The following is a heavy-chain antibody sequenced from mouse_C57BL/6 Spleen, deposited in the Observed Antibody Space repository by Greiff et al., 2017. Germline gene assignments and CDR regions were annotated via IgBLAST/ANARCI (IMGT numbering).Heavy chain of an antibody. CDR1: GYSITSGYY. CDR2: ISYDGSN. Sequence: DVQLQESGPGLVKPSQSLSLTCSVTGYSITSGYYWNWIRQFPGNKLEWMGYISYDGSNNYNPSLKNRISITRDTSKNQFFLKLNSVTTEDTATYYCASENYYGSTHYFDYWGQGTTLTVSS. CDR3: ASENYYGSTHYFDY. J-gene: IGHJ2*01. D-gene: IGHD1-1*01. V-gene: IGHV3-6*01.